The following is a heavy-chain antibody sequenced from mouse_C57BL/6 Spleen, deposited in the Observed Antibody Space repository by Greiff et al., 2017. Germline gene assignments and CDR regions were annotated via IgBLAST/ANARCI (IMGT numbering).Heavy chain of an antibody. V-gene: IGHV1-85*01. CDR2: IYPRDGST. D-gene: IGHD2-4*01. CDR1: GYTFTSYD. J-gene: IGHJ4*01. CDR3: ARRDYDDDGYAMDY. Sequence: VKLMESGPELVKPGASVKLSCKASGYTFTSYDINWVKQRPGQGLEWIGWIYPRDGSTKYNEQFKGKATLTVDTSSSTAYMELHSLTAEDSAVYFCARRDYDDDGYAMDYWGQGTSVTVSS.